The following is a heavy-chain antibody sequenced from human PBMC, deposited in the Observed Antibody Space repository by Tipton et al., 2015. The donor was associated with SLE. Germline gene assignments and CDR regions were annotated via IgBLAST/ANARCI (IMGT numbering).Heavy chain of an antibody. Sequence: TLSLTCAVYGGSFSGYYWSWIRQPPGKGLEWFGYIYYSGSTYYNPSLKSRVTISVDTSKNQFSLKLSSVTAADTAVYYCARVPLHYDISDAFDIWGQGTMATVSS. D-gene: IGHD3-9*01. V-gene: IGHV4-34*09. J-gene: IGHJ3*02. CDR3: ARVPLHYDISDAFDI. CDR1: GGSFSGYY. CDR2: IYYSGST.